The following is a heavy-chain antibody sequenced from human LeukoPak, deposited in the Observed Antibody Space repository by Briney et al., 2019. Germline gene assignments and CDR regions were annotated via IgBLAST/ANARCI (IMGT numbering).Heavy chain of an antibody. CDR3: ARDRIVGSSYYDGMDV. CDR1: GGSIRSHY. J-gene: IGHJ6*02. Sequence: DPSDTLSLTCTVSGGSIRSHYWSWIRQPPGKGLEWIGYIYYSGSTNYNPSLKSRVTISVDTSKNQFSLKLSSVTAADTAVYYCARDRIVGSSYYDGMDVWGQGTTVTVSS. D-gene: IGHD1-26*01. CDR2: IYYSGST. V-gene: IGHV4-59*11.